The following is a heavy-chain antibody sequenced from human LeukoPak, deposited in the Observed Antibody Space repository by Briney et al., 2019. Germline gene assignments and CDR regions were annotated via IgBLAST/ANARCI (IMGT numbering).Heavy chain of an antibody. CDR1: GYTFTSYG. J-gene: IGHJ4*02. D-gene: IGHD3-10*01. CDR3: AREKAADYYGSGSYCDY. CDR2: ISAYNGNT. V-gene: IGHV1-18*01. Sequence: ASVKVSCKASGYTFTSYGISWVRQAPGQGLEWMGWISAYNGNTNYAQKLQGRVTMTTDTSTSSAYMELRSLRSDDTAVYYCAREKAADYYGSGSYCDYWGQGTLVTVSS.